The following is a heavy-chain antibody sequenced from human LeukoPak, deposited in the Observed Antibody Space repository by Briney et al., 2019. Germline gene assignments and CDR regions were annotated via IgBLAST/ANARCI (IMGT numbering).Heavy chain of an antibody. D-gene: IGHD3-22*01. CDR1: GFTVSDNY. CDR2: IYSAGAT. J-gene: IGHJ4*02. Sequence: GGSLRLSCAASGFTVSDNYMTWVRQAPGKGLEWVSSIYSAGATHYAESVKGRFTISRDNSKNTLYLQMNSLRAEDTAVYYCAKDRDSSGYYYGGYWGQGTLVTVSS. V-gene: IGHV3-53*01. CDR3: AKDRDSSGYYYGGY.